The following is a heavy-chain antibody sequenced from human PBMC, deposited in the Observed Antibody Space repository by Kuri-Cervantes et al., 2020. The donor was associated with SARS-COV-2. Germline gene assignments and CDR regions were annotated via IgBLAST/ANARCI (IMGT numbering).Heavy chain of an antibody. Sequence: ASVKVSCKASGYTFTSYGIGWVRQAPGQGLEWMGWISAYNGNTNYAQKLQGRVTMTTDTSTSTAYMELRSLRSDDTAVCYCARAGWSTKPESGVAGSGSYFPVVGHHYYYMDVWGKGTTVTVSS. J-gene: IGHJ6*03. CDR3: ARAGWSTKPESGVAGSGSYFPVVGHHYYYMDV. V-gene: IGHV1-18*01. CDR1: GYTFTSYG. CDR2: ISAYNGNT. D-gene: IGHD3-10*01.